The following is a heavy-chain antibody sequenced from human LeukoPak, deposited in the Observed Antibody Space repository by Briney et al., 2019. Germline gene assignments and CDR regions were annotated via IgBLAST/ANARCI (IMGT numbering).Heavy chain of an antibody. J-gene: IGHJ3*02. D-gene: IGHD3-10*01. Sequence: SVKVSCKASGGTFSSYAISWVRQAPGQGLEWMGGIIPILGTANYAQKFQGRVTITADESTSTAYMELSSLRSEDTAVYYCARDGVGDFGAFDIWGQGTMVTVPS. CDR3: ARDGVGDFGAFDI. CDR2: IIPILGTA. CDR1: GGTFSSYA. V-gene: IGHV1-69*01.